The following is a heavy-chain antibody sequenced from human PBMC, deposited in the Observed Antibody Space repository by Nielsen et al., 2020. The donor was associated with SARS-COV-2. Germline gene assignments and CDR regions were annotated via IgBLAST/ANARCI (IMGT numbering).Heavy chain of an antibody. J-gene: IGHJ6*02. CDR3: ATEVNQGGMDV. V-gene: IGHV1-2*06. D-gene: IGHD1-14*01. Sequence: VSVKVSCKASGYTATDYFVHWVRQAPGQGLEWMGRISPNRGATNYAQTFQGRVIMTRDTSTATAYIELSRLTSDDTAVYYCATEVNQGGMDVWGQGTTVIVSS. CDR2: ISPNRGAT. CDR1: GYTATDYF.